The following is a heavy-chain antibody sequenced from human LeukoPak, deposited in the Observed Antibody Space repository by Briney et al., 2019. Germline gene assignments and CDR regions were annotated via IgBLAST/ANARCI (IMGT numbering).Heavy chain of an antibody. CDR2: IYDDGGT. Sequence: QPGGSLRLSCTVSGFLVTSTHMVWLRQAPGKGPEWVGIIYDDGGTVHAESVKGRFTISRDNSKNTMYLQMNSLRPEDSAVYYCARDRAGRRSSWAEFDLWGQGMLVTVSS. V-gene: IGHV3-53*05. J-gene: IGHJ5*02. CDR1: GFLVTSTH. CDR3: ARDRAGRRSSWAEFDL. D-gene: IGHD3-10*01.